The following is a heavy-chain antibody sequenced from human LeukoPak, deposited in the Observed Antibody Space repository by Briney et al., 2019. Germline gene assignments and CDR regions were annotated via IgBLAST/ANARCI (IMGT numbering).Heavy chain of an antibody. Sequence: GGSLRLSCAASGFTFSSYSMNWVRQAPGKGLEWVSSISSSSSYIYSADSVKGRFTISRDNAKNSLYLQMNSLRAEDTAVYYCAREGDGYIPDYWGQGTLVTVSS. CDR3: AREGDGYIPDY. V-gene: IGHV3-21*01. D-gene: IGHD5-24*01. CDR2: ISSSSSYI. J-gene: IGHJ4*02. CDR1: GFTFSSYS.